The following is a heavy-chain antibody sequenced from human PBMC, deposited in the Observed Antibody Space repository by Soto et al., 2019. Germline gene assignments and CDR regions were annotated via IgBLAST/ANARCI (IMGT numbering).Heavy chain of an antibody. V-gene: IGHV3-30-3*01. J-gene: IGHJ4*02. CDR1: GFTFSSYA. D-gene: IGHD5-18*01. Sequence: PGGSLRLSCAASGFTFSSYAMHWVRQAPGKGLEWVAVISYDGSNKYYADSVKGRFTISRDNAKNTLYLQMSSLRVEDTAVYYCATYGYGPTDYWGQGTLVTVSS. CDR3: ATYGYGPTDY. CDR2: ISYDGSNK.